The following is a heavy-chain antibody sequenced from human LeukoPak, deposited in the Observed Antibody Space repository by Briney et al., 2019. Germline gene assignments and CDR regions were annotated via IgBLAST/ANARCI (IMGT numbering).Heavy chain of an antibody. CDR3: AGAFKQLGWFDP. CDR2: MNPNSGNT. D-gene: IGHD6-6*01. V-gene: IGHV1-8*01. J-gene: IGHJ5*02. CDR1: GYTFTSYD. Sequence: GASVKVSCKASGYTFTSYDINWVRQATGQGLEWMGWMNPNSGNTGYAQKFQGRVTMTRNTSISTAYMELSSLKSEDPAVYYCAGAFKQLGWFDPWGEGNLVTLSP.